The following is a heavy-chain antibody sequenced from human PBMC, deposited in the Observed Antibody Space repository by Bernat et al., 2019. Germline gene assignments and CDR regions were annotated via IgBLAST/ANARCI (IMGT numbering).Heavy chain of an antibody. CDR3: ARRPIGSSSFTKNNWFDP. CDR1: GFTFSSYA. CDR2: ISYDGSNK. J-gene: IGHJ5*02. D-gene: IGHD6-6*01. Sequence: QVQLVESGGGVVQPGRSLRLSCAASGFTFSSYAMHWVRQAPDKGLEWVAVISYDGSNKYYADSVKGRFTISRDNSKNTLYLQMNSLRAEDTAVYYCARRPIGSSSFTKNNWFDPWGQETLVTVSS. V-gene: IGHV3-30-3*01.